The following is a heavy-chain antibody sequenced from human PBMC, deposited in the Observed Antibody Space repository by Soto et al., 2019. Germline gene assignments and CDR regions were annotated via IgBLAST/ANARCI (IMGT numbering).Heavy chain of an antibody. Sequence: QVQLVQSGAEVKKPGASVKVSCKASGYTFTSYYMHWVRQAPGQGLEWMGIINPSGGSTSYAQKFQGRVTMTRDTSTSTVYMELSSLRSEDTAVYYCARDFWSGYYNYYYYMDVWGKGTTVTVSS. CDR3: ARDFWSGYYNYYYYMDV. CDR1: GYTFTSYY. J-gene: IGHJ6*03. D-gene: IGHD3-3*01. CDR2: INPSGGST. V-gene: IGHV1-46*03.